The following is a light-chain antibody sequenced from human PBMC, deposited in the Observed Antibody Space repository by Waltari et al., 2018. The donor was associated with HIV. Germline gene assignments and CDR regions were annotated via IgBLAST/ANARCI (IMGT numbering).Light chain of an antibody. V-gene: IGKV1-5*03. J-gene: IGKJ4*01. CDR2: RAS. CDR3: QQYHTFPLT. CDR1: QNIKTW. Sequence: DVQMSQSLSALSASVGDRVAITGRASQNIKTWLAWYQQKPGKAPKLLIYRASTLESGVPSRFSGSGSGTEFTLTINNLQPDDFATFFCQQYHTFPLTFGGGTKVE.